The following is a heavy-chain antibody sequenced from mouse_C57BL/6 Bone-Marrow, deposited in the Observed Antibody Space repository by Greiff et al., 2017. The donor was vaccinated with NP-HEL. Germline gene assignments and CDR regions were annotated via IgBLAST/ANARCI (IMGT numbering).Heavy chain of an antibody. V-gene: IGHV7-1*01. CDR2: SRNKANDYTT. Sequence: EVKLMESGGGLVQSGRSLRLSCATSGFTFSDFYMEWVRQAPGKGLEWIAASRNKANDYTTEYSASVKGRFIVSRDTSQSILYLQMNALRAEDTAIYYCARDAPSTVVYWYFDVWGTGTTVTVSS. J-gene: IGHJ1*03. D-gene: IGHD1-1*01. CDR3: ARDAPSTVVYWYFDV. CDR1: GFTFSDFY.